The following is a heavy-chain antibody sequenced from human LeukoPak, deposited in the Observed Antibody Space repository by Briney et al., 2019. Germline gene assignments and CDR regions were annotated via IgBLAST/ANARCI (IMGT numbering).Heavy chain of an antibody. CDR3: ASRSYGSGSYYNNPDY. Sequence: ASVKVSCKASGYTFTSYYMHWVRQAPGQGLEWMGIINPSGGSTSYAQKFQGRVTMTRDTSTSTVYMELSSLRSEDTAVYYCASRSYGSGSYYNNPDYWGQGTLVTVSS. CDR1: GYTFTSYY. D-gene: IGHD3-10*01. CDR2: INPSGGST. J-gene: IGHJ4*02. V-gene: IGHV1-46*01.